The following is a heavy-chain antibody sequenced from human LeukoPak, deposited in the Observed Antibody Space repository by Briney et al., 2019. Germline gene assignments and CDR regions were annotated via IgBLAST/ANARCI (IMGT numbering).Heavy chain of an antibody. D-gene: IGHD6-19*01. Sequence: PGGSLRLSCAASGFTVSSKYMIWVRQAPGKGLEWVSVIYSGGSTYYADSVKGRFTISRDNSKNTLYLQMNSLRAEDTAVYYCARDKWGAVAGLDYWGQGTLVTVSS. CDR3: ARDKWGAVAGLDY. CDR1: GFTVSSKY. CDR2: IYSGGST. V-gene: IGHV3-53*01. J-gene: IGHJ4*02.